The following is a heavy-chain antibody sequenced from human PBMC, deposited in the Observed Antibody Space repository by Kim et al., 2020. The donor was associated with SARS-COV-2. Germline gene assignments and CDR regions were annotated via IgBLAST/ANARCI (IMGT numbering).Heavy chain of an antibody. D-gene: IGHD6-13*01. V-gene: IGHV4-61*01. CDR1: GGSVSSGSYY. CDR3: ATHAEERYSSSWYTDY. Sequence: SETLSLTCTVSGGSVSSGSYYWSWIRQPPGKGLEWIGYIYYSGSTNYNPSLKSRVTISVDTSKNQFSLKLSSVTAADTAVYYCATHAEERYSSSWYTDYWGQGTLVTVSS. J-gene: IGHJ4*02. CDR2: IYYSGST.